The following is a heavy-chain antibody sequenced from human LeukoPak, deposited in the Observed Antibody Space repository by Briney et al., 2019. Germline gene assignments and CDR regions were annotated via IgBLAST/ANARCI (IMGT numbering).Heavy chain of an antibody. CDR3: ARQPFYSSVRKYFDS. CDR2: IYPGDSDT. D-gene: IGHD6-19*01. V-gene: IGHV5-51*01. CDR1: GYTFTTYW. Sequence: GESLKISCKGSGYTFTTYWIGWVREMPGKGLEWMGIIYPGDSDTRYSPSFQGQVTISADKSISTAYLQWSSLKASDTAIYYCARQPFYSSVRKYFDSWGQGTLVTVSS. J-gene: IGHJ4*02.